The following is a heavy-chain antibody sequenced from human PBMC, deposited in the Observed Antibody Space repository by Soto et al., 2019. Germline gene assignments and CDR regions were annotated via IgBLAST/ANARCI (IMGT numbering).Heavy chain of an antibody. CDR2: IMPMFGTA. V-gene: IGHV1-69*13. CDR3: TSRGIAMPGSQDY. Sequence: GASVKVSCKASGGTFNSYALSWVRQAPGQGLEWMGGIMPMFGTANYAQKFQGRVTITADESTSTAYMELSSLRFIDTAVYYCTSRGIAMPGSQDYWGQGTLVTVSS. J-gene: IGHJ4*02. CDR1: GGTFNSYA. D-gene: IGHD6-19*01.